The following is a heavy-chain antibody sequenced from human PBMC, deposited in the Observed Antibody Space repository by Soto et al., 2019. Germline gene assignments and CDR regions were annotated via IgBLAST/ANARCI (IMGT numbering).Heavy chain of an antibody. CDR3: ARVLVGSYYYGSGRGSKFDP. Sequence: ASVKVSCKASGYTFTSYDINWVRQATGQGLEWMGWMNPNSGNTGYAQKFQGRVTMTRNTSISTAYMELSSLRSEDTAVYCCARVLVGSYYYGSGRGSKFDPWGQGTLVTVSS. CDR1: GYTFTSYD. V-gene: IGHV1-8*01. D-gene: IGHD3-10*01. CDR2: MNPNSGNT. J-gene: IGHJ5*02.